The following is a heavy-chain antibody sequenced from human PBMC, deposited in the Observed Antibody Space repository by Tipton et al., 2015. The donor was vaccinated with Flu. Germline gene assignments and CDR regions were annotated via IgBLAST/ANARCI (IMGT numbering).Heavy chain of an antibody. CDR1: GGSSSGYY. D-gene: IGHD3-9*01. J-gene: IGHJ4*02. CDR3: TRKEYDILSGYYNGVDY. V-gene: IGHV4-34*01. Sequence: GLVKPSETLSLTCAVYGGSSSGYYWSWIRQPPGKGLEWIGEINHSGSTNYNPSLKSRVTISVDTSKNQFSLKLSSVTAADTAVYYCTRKEYDILSGYYNGVDYWGQGTLVTVSS. CDR2: INHSGST.